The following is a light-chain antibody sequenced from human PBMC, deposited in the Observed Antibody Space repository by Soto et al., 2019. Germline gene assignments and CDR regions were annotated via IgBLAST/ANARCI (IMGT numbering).Light chain of an antibody. CDR3: LQRRNWPPMYT. V-gene: IGKV3-11*01. CDR2: DAS. J-gene: IGKJ2*01. CDR1: QSVSSY. Sequence: EIVLTQSPATLSLSPGERATLSCRASQSVSSYLAWYQQKPGQAPRLLIFDASNRATGVPARFSGSGSGTDFTLTIRSLEPEDFAVYYCLQRRNWPPMYTFGQGTRLEIK.